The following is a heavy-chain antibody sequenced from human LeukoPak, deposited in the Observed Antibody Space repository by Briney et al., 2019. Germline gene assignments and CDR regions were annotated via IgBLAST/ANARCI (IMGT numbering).Heavy chain of an antibody. Sequence: GGSLRLSCTTSGFTFGDYAMNWVRQAPGKGLGWVSYISSSGSTTYYADSVKGRFTISRDNAKNSLCLQMNSLRAEDPAVYYCARETDSGYDRASFDYWGQGTLVTVSS. J-gene: IGHJ4*02. CDR2: ISSSGSTT. D-gene: IGHD5-12*01. CDR1: GFTFGDYA. V-gene: IGHV3-48*03. CDR3: ARETDSGYDRASFDY.